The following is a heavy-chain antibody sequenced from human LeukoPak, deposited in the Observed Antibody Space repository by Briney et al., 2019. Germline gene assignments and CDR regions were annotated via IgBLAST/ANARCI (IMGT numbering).Heavy chain of an antibody. D-gene: IGHD2-2*01. CDR3: AREKKSCSMSTCYGIGY. CDR1: GYSISSGYY. J-gene: IGHJ4*02. Sequence: SETLSLTCGVSGYSISSGYYWGWIRQPPRKGLEWIGSLYHSGSTSYNPSLESRVTISAGTSKNQFSLKVSSVAAADTAVYYCAREKKSCSMSTCYGIGYWGQGPLVSVSS. V-gene: IGHV4-38-2*02. CDR2: LYHSGST.